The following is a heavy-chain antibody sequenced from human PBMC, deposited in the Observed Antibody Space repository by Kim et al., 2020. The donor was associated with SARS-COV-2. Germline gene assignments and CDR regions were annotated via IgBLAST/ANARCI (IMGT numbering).Heavy chain of an antibody. CDR1: GFTFSGSA. CDR2: IRSKANRYAT. D-gene: IGHD2-2*01. Sequence: GGSLRLSCAASGFTFSGSAMHWVRQASGKGLEWVGRIRSKANRYATAYAASVKGRFTISRDDSKNTAYLQMNSLKTEDTAVYYCTRRNPSWNAFDIWGQGTMVTGSS. V-gene: IGHV3-73*01. J-gene: IGHJ3*02. CDR3: TRRNPSWNAFDI.